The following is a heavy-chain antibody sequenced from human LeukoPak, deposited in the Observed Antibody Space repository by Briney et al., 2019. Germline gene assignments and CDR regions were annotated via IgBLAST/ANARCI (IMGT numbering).Heavy chain of an antibody. CDR2: IGTAGDT. V-gene: IGHV3-13*01. J-gene: IGHJ4*02. D-gene: IGHD1-26*01. Sequence: GGSLRLSCAASGFTFSSYDMHWVRQATGKGLEWVSAIGTAGDTYYADSVKGRFTISRDNSKNTLYLQMNSLRAEDTAVYYCAKAGIETDYWGQGTLVTVSS. CDR3: AKAGIETDY. CDR1: GFTFSSYD.